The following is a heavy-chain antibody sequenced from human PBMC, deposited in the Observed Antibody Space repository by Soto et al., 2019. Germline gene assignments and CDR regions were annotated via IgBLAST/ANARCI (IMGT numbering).Heavy chain of an antibody. J-gene: IGHJ4*02. CDR2: IYYSGST. V-gene: IGHV4-31*03. D-gene: IGHD2-2*01. Sequence: QVQLQESGPGLVKPSQTLSLTCTVSGGSISSGGYYWSWIRQHPGKGLEWIGYIYYSGSTYYNPYLKSRVTISVDTSKNQFSLKLSSVTAADTAVYYCAREGPYCSSTSCYAGIFGYWGQGTLVTVSS. CDR1: GGSISSGGYY. CDR3: AREGPYCSSTSCYAGIFGY.